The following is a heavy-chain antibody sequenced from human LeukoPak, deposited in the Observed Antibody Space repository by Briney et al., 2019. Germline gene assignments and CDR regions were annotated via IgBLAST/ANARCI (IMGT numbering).Heavy chain of an antibody. CDR3: ATDLSIAAAGTRWFDP. D-gene: IGHD6-13*01. CDR2: FDPEDGGT. CDR1: GYTLTELS. J-gene: IGHJ5*02. Sequence: ASVKVSCKVSGYTLTELSMHWVRQAPGKGLEWMGGFDPEDGGTIYAQKFQGRVTMTEDTSTDTAYMELSSLRSEDTAVYYCATDLSIAAAGTRWFDPWGQGTLVTVSS. V-gene: IGHV1-24*01.